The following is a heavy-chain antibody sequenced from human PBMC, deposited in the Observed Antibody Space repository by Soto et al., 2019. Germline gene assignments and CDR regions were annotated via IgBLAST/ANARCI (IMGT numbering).Heavy chain of an antibody. J-gene: IGHJ3*02. CDR2: TYYRSKWYN. Sequence: SQTLSLTCAISGDSVSSNRAAWNWIRQSPSRGLEWQGRTYYRSKWYNDYAVSVKSRITINPDTSKNQFTLQQNTVTPEETAVYYWARDPLVGATRADDAFDIWGQGTMVTVSS. V-gene: IGHV6-1*01. CDR1: GDSVSSNRAA. D-gene: IGHD1-26*01. CDR3: ARDPLVGATRADDAFDI.